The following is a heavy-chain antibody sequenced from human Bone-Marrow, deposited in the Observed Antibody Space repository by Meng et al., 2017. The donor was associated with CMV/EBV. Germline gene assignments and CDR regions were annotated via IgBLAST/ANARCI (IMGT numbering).Heavy chain of an antibody. CDR2: ISSSSSYI. D-gene: IGHD4-17*01. CDR1: GFTFSSYS. Sequence: GGSLRLSCAASGFTFSSYSMNWVRQAPGKGLEWVSSISSSSSYIYYADSLKGRFTISRDNAKNSLYLQMNSLRAEDTAVYYCARDPYGDYYFDYWGQGTRVTVSS. CDR3: ARDPYGDYYFDY. V-gene: IGHV3-21*01. J-gene: IGHJ4*02.